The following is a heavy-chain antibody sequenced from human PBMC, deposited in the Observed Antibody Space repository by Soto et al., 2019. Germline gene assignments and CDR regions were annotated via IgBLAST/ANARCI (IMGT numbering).Heavy chain of an antibody. V-gene: IGHV1-18*01. CDR2: ISAYNGNT. D-gene: IGHD5-12*01. CDR1: GYTFTSYG. Sequence: ASVKVSCKASGYTFTSYGISWVRQAPGQGLEWMGWISAYNGNTNYAQKLQGRVTMTTDTSTSTAYMELRSLRSDDTAVYYCARDSVSGYAGDDFDIWGQGTMVTVSS. CDR3: ARDSVSGYAGDDFDI. J-gene: IGHJ3*02.